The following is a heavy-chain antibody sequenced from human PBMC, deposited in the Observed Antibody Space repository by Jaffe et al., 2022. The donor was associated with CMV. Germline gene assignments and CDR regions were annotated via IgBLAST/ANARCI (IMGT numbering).Heavy chain of an antibody. V-gene: IGHV4-34*01. Sequence: QVQLQQWGAGLLKPSETLSLTCAVYGGSFSGYYWSWIRQPPGKGLEWIGEINHSGSTNYNPSLKSRVTISVDTSKNQFSLKLSSVTAADTAVYYCASYRGGMDTAMVPNWFDPWGQGTLVTVSS. CDR1: GGSFSGYY. CDR2: INHSGST. D-gene: IGHD5-18*01. J-gene: IGHJ5*02. CDR3: ASYRGGMDTAMVPNWFDP.